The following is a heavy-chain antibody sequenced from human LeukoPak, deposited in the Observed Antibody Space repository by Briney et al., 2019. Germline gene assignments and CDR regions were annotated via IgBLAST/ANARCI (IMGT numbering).Heavy chain of an antibody. V-gene: IGHV4-34*01. J-gene: IGHJ4*02. CDR1: GGSISNYF. D-gene: IGHD2-15*01. CDR2: INHSGST. Sequence: PSETLSLTCTVSGGSISNYFWSWIRQPPGKGLEWIGEINHSGSTNYNPSLKSRVTISVDTSKNQFSLKLSSVTAADTAVYYCARKGPSWPFDYWGQGTLVTVSS. CDR3: ARKGPSWPFDY.